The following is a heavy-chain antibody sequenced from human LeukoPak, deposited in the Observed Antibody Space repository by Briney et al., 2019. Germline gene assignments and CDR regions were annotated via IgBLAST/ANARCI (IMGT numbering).Heavy chain of an antibody. V-gene: IGHV1-2*02. Sequence: ASVKVSCKASGYTFTGYYMHWVRQAPGQGLEWMGWINPNSGGTNYAQKFQGRVTMTRNTSISTAYMELSSLRSEDTAVYYCARDQGRYCSGGSCLFDYWGQGTLVTVSS. CDR1: GYTFTGYY. CDR3: ARDQGRYCSGGSCLFDY. CDR2: INPNSGGT. J-gene: IGHJ4*02. D-gene: IGHD2-15*01.